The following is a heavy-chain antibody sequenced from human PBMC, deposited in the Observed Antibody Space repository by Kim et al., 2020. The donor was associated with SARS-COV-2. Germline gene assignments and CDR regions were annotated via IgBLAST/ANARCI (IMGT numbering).Heavy chain of an antibody. Sequence: YDVDSVKSPFTISRDNAKNALYLQMNSLRAEDTAVYYCARKVPAAGYFDLWGRGTLVTVSS. D-gene: IGHD2-2*01. J-gene: IGHJ2*01. CDR3: ARKVPAAGYFDL. V-gene: IGHV3-7*03.